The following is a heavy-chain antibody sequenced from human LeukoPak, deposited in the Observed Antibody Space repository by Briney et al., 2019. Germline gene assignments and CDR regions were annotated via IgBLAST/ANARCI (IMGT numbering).Heavy chain of an antibody. CDR2: IYPGDSDT. CDR1: GYSFTSYW. CDR3: ARLSYDFWSGLHYYYGMDV. D-gene: IGHD3-3*01. V-gene: IGHV5-51*01. Sequence: GESLKISCKGSGYSFTSYWIGWVRQMPGKGLEWMGIIYPGDSDTRYSPSFQGQVTISADKSISTAYLQWSSLKASDTATYYCARLSYDFWSGLHYYYGMDVWGQGTTVTVSS. J-gene: IGHJ6*02.